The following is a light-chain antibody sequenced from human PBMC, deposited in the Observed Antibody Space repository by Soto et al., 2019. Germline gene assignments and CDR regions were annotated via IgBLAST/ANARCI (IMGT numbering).Light chain of an antibody. Sequence: QSVLTQPASVSGSPGQSITISCTGTSSDAGGYNYVSWYQQHPGKAPKLMIYDVSNRPSGVSNRFSGSKSGNTASPTISGLQAEDEADYYCSSYTSSSTLGYVFGTGTKVTVL. CDR2: DVS. CDR1: SSDAGGYNY. V-gene: IGLV2-14*01. CDR3: SSYTSSSTLGYV. J-gene: IGLJ1*01.